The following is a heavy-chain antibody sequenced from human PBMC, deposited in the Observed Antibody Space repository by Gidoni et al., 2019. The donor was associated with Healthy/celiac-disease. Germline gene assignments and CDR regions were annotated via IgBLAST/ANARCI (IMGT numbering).Heavy chain of an antibody. CDR2: SDSGGST. CDR3: AKYYYGSGSFYY. Sequence: SDSGGSTYYADSVKGRFTISRDNSKNTLYLQMNSLRAEDTAVYFCAKYYYGSGSFYYWGQGTLVTVSS. D-gene: IGHD3-10*01. V-gene: IGHV3-23*01. J-gene: IGHJ4*02.